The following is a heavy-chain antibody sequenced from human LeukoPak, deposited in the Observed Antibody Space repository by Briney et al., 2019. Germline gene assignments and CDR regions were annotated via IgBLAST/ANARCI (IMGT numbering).Heavy chain of an antibody. CDR1: GFTFSNYW. V-gene: IGHV3-7*01. CDR3: GREIEAPGKTLNY. J-gene: IGHJ4*02. CDR2: IKQDGSEE. Sequence: PGGSLRLSCVGSGFTFSNYWMSWVRQAPGKGLEWVANIKQDGSEEYYVDSVKGRFTISRDNAKNTLYLQMNSLRPEDTAVYYCGREIEAPGKTLNYWGQGTLVTVSS.